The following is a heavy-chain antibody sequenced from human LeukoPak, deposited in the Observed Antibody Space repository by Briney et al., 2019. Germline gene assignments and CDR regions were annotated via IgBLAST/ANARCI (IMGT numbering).Heavy chain of an antibody. CDR3: TRVGLDYDILTGYYAKYYFDY. V-gene: IGHV3-49*04. D-gene: IGHD3-9*01. CDR1: GFTFGDYA. J-gene: IGHJ4*02. Sequence: GGSLRLSCTASGFTFGDYAMSWVRQAPGKGLEWVGFIRSKAYGGTAEYAASVKGRFTISRDDSKSIAYLQMNSLKTEDKAVYYCTRVGLDYDILTGYYAKYYFDYWGQGTLVTVSS. CDR2: IRSKAYGGTA.